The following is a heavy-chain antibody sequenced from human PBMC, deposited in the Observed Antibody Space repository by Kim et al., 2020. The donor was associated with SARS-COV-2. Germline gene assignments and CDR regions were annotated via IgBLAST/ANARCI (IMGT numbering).Heavy chain of an antibody. CDR2: IKSKTDGGTT. J-gene: IGHJ4*02. V-gene: IGHV3-15*01. D-gene: IGHD5-18*01. CDR1: GFTFSNAW. Sequence: GGSLRLSCAASGFTFSNAWMSWVRQAPGKGLEWVGRIKSKTDGGTTDYAAPVKGRFTISRDDSKNTLYLQMNSLKTEDTAVYYCTTVISGYSYGYMFAARRRPPDYWGQGTLVTVSS. CDR3: TTVISGYSYGYMFAARRRPPDY.